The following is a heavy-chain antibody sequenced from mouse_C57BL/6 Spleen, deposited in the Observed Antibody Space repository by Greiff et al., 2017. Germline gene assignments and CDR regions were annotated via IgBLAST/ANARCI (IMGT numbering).Heavy chain of an antibody. CDR1: GFNIKDYY. J-gene: IGHJ3*01. Sequence: VQLQQSGAELVKPGASVKLSCTASGFNIKDYYMHWVKQRTEQGLEWIGRIDPEDGDTKYAPKFQGKATITADTSSNTAYLQRSSLTSEDTAVYYCAPPYYSNSWFAYWGQGTLVTVSA. CDR3: APPYYSNSWFAY. CDR2: IDPEDGDT. D-gene: IGHD2-5*01. V-gene: IGHV14-2*01.